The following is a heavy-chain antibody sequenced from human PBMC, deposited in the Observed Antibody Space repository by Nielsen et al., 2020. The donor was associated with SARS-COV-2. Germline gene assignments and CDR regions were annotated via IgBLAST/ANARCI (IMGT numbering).Heavy chain of an antibody. J-gene: IGHJ4*02. CDR3: VRDEVEMATTPGFDS. D-gene: IGHD5-24*01. V-gene: IGHV3-20*01. CDR2: ISGSGRTT. Sequence: GESLKISCAASGFTFDDYGMSWVRQAPGKGLEWVSGISGSGRTTHYADSVKGRFTISRDNAKNSVYLQMNSLRAEDTAVYHCVRDEVEMATTPGFDSWGQGTLVTVSS. CDR1: GFTFDDYG.